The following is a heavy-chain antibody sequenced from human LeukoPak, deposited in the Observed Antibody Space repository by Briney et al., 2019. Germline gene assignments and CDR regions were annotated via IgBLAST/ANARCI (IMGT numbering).Heavy chain of an antibody. CDR1: EFTFSDYY. D-gene: IGHD3-10*01. CDR3: ASHPHSMVRSGREFDP. Sequence: GGSLRLSCAASEFTFSDYYMSWIRQAPGKGLEWVSAISGSGGSTYYADSVKGRFTVSRDNSKNTLYLQMNSLRAEDTAVYYCASHPHSMVRSGREFDPWGQGTLVTVSS. CDR2: ISGSGGST. J-gene: IGHJ5*02. V-gene: IGHV3-23*01.